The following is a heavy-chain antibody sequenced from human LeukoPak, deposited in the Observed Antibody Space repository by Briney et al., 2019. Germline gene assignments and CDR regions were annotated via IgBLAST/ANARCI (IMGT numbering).Heavy chain of an antibody. CDR3: ARDVSVPAAIRYYYYAMDV. CDR1: GYTFNNYG. D-gene: IGHD2-2*01. Sequence: ASVKVSCKASGYTFNNYGINWVRQAPGQGLEWMGWISPYNGNTNYAQKLQGRVTMTTDTSTSTAYMELRSLRSDDTAVYYCARDVSVPAAIRYYYYAMDVWGQGTTVTVSS. CDR2: ISPYNGNT. J-gene: IGHJ6*02. V-gene: IGHV1-18*01.